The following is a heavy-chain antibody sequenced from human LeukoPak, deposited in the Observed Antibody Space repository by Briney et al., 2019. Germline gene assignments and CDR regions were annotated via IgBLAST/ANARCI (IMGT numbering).Heavy chain of an antibody. Sequence: PSETLSLTCTVSGGSISSSSYYWGWIRQPPGKGLEWIGSIYYSGSTYYNPSLKSRVTISVDTSKNQFSLKLSSVTAADTAVYYCARLFVKQSVRGVIIYYYYYYMDVWGKGTTVTISS. CDR2: IYYSGST. J-gene: IGHJ6*03. CDR3: ARLFVKQSVRGVIIYYYYYYMDV. CDR1: GGSISSSSYY. D-gene: IGHD3-10*01. V-gene: IGHV4-39*01.